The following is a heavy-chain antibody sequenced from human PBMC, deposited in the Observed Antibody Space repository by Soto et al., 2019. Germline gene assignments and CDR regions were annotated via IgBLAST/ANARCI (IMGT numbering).Heavy chain of an antibody. V-gene: IGHV1-69*08. J-gene: IGHJ4*02. CDR2: IIPLLDIA. Sequence: QVQLVQSGAEVKKPGSSVKVSCKASGGTFSNDIITWVRQAPGQGLEWMGRIIPLLDIANYAQKFQGRVTITADKSTSTAYMELNSLRSEDTAVYYCVRDSPIGSTYSGYDGIDYWGQGTLVNVSS. CDR3: VRDSPIGSTYSGYDGIDY. D-gene: IGHD5-12*01. CDR1: GGTFSNDI.